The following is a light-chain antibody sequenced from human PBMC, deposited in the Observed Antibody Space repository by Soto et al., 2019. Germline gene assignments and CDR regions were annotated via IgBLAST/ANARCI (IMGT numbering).Light chain of an antibody. V-gene: IGKV3-15*01. CDR2: GAS. Sequence: EIVVTQSPATLSASPGERATLSCRVSQSLSSNLAWYQQKPRQPPTLLIYGASTSDTGIPSRFSGSGSGTDFTLTISSLQTEDFAVYYCQHYNNWPPWTFGQGTKVDIK. CDR3: QHYNNWPPWT. CDR1: QSLSSN. J-gene: IGKJ1*01.